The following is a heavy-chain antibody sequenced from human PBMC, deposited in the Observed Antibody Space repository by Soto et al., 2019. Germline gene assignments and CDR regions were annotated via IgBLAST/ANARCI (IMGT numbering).Heavy chain of an antibody. J-gene: IGHJ6*02. V-gene: IGHV4-34*01. CDR1: GGSFSGYY. CDR2: INHSGST. Sequence: XGTLSLTCAVYGGSFSGYYWSWIRQPPGKGLEWIGEINHSGSTNYNPSLKSRVTISVDTSKNQFSLKLSSVTAADTAVYYCARGENVLLWFGEPSHYGMDVWGQGTTVTVSS. D-gene: IGHD3-10*01. CDR3: ARGENVLLWFGEPSHYGMDV.